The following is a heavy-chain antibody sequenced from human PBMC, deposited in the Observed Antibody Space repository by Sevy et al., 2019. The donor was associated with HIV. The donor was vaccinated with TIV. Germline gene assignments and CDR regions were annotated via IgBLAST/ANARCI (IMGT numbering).Heavy chain of an antibody. Sequence: SEILSLTCTVSGGTISSSSYRWGWIRQPPGKGLEWVGSIYHTGAADDNPSLKRRVTMSVDTSTNQFSLQVGSVTAAVTAVYYCARWYGNNFDYWGQGALVTVSS. D-gene: IGHD3-10*01. J-gene: IGHJ4*02. CDR3: ARWYGNNFDY. CDR1: GGTISSSSYR. CDR2: IYHTGAA. V-gene: IGHV4-39*01.